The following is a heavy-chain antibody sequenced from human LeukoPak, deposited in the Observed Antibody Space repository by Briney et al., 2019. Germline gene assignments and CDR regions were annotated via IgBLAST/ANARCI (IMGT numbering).Heavy chain of an antibody. Sequence: GASVKVSCKASGGTFSRYAVSWERQAPGQGLEWMGGIIPIFGTANYAQKFQGRVTITADESTSTAYMELSSLRSEDTAVYYCARGARYNLVSYFDYWGQGTLVTVSS. CDR1: GGTFSRYA. CDR3: ARGARYNLVSYFDY. CDR2: IIPIFGTA. D-gene: IGHD1-1*01. J-gene: IGHJ4*02. V-gene: IGHV1-69*13.